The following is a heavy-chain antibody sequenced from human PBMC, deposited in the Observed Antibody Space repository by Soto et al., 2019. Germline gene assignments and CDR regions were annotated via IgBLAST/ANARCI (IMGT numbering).Heavy chain of an antibody. Sequence: EVQLLDSGGGLVQPGGSLSLSCKVSGFPFSSYAISWVRQAPGKGLEWVSSINRNGGGANYADSVKGRFTISRDDANDVLSLQMNSLRAEDTARYYCATGYYFDFWGQGTLVTVSS. CDR1: GFPFSSYA. CDR3: ATGYYFDF. V-gene: IGHV3-23*01. J-gene: IGHJ4*02. CDR2: INRNGGGA.